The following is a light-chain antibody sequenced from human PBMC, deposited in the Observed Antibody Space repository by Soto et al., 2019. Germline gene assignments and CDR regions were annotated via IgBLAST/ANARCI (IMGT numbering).Light chain of an antibody. J-gene: IGKJ1*01. CDR2: HAS. CDR1: QSINTW. V-gene: IGKV1-5*03. CDR3: QQYSSYST. Sequence: DIQMTQSPSTLSASVGDRVTITCRASQSINTWLAWYQQKPGIAPKLLIYHASSLKSGVPSRFSGSGSGTEFTLTSSSLQHDDFATYYCQQYSSYSTFGPGTKVEIK.